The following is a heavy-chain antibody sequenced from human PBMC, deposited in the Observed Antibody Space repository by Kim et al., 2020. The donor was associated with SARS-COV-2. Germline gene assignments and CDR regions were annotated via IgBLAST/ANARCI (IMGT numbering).Heavy chain of an antibody. CDR1: GFTFSSYG. CDR2: ISYDGSNK. J-gene: IGHJ5*02. V-gene: IGHV3-30*18. CDR3: AKGPYRYNWNYRQVNWFDP. D-gene: IGHD1-7*01. Sequence: GGSLRLSCAASGFTFSSYGMHWVRQAPGKGLEWVAVISYDGSNKYYADSVKGRFTISRDNSKNTLYLQMNSLRAEDTAVYYCAKGPYRYNWNYRQVNWFDPWGQGTLVTVSS.